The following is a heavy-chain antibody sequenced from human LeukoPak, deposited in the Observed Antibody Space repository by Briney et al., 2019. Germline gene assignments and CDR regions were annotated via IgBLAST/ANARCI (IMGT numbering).Heavy chain of an antibody. CDR2: TYYRSRWFT. J-gene: IGHJ3*02. Sequence: SQTLSLTCAISGDSVSSNNAAWIWIRQSPSRGLEWLGRTYYRSRWFTDYALSLKSRITINPDTSRNQFSLQLNSVSPEDTAVYYCVRGSALDIWGQGTMVTVSS. V-gene: IGHV6-1*01. CDR1: GDSVSSNNAA. CDR3: VRGSALDI.